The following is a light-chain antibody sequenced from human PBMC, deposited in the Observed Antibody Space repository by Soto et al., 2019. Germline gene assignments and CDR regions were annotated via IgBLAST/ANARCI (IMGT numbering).Light chain of an antibody. CDR3: QVWDSSSDHWV. Sequence: SYELTQPPSVSVVPGQTATITCGGNNIGDKSVHWYQQRPGQAPVVVVYDDSDRPSGIPERFSGSNSGNTATLTISRVEAGDEADYYCQVWDSSSDHWVFGGGTQLTVL. V-gene: IGLV3-21*02. J-gene: IGLJ7*01. CDR2: DDS. CDR1: NIGDKS.